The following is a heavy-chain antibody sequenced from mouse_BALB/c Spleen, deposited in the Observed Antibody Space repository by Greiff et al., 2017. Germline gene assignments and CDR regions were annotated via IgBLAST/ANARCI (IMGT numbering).Heavy chain of an antibody. CDR2: IDPENGDT. V-gene: IGHV14-4*02. CDR3: KLGREYFDV. CDR1: GFNIKDYY. D-gene: IGHD4-1*01. Sequence: EVQLQQSGAELVRSGASVKLSCTASGFNIKDYYMHWVKQRPEQGLEWIGWIDPENGDTEYAPKFQGKATMTADTSSNTAYLQLSSLTSEDTAVYYCKLGREYFDVWGAGTTVTVSS. J-gene: IGHJ1*01.